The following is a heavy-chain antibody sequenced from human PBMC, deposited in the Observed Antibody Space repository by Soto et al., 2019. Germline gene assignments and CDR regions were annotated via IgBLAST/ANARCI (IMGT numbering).Heavy chain of an antibody. CDR3: ARDRSSSWYNGTFYFDS. D-gene: IGHD6-19*01. V-gene: IGHV1-69*06. Sequence: QVQLVQSGAEVRKPGSSVKVSCKASGGTFTTYDISWVRQSPGQGLEWMGGIIPLFDATKYAQKFQGRVTITADKSTGTAYMEVSSLRSEDTAMDYCARDRSSSWYNGTFYFDSWGQGTLVTGSS. J-gene: IGHJ4*02. CDR1: GGTFTTYD. CDR2: IIPLFDAT.